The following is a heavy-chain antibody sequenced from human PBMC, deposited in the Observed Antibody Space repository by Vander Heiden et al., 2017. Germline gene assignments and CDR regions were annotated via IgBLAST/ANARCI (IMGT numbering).Heavy chain of an antibody. V-gene: IGHV3-21*01. CDR1: GFAFRTTS. Sequence: EVLLVESGGGLVKPGGSLRLSGAASGFAFRTTSMNWARQAPGKGLGWVAYISGSGSYKYYPDSMKGRFTVSRDNTNNSLYLEMNSLRVDDTAVYYCAKEGALITIPAIFDSWGQGALVTVSS. CDR3: AKEGALITIPAIFDS. CDR2: ISGSGSYK. D-gene: IGHD1-20*01. J-gene: IGHJ5*01.